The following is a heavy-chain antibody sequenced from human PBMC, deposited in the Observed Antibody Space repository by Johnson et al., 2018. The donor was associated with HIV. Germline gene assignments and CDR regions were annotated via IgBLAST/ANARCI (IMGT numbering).Heavy chain of an antibody. CDR2: IYSGGST. CDR1: GFTVSSNY. V-gene: IGHV3-66*03. D-gene: IGHD1-7*01. Sequence: VQLVESGGGLIQPGGSLRLSCAASGFTVSSNYMNWVRQAPGKGLEWVSVIYSGGSTYYADSVQGRFTISRDNSKNTLYLQMNSLRAEDTAVYYCAKDRRELPSPFDIWGQGTMVTVSS. CDR3: AKDRRELPSPFDI. J-gene: IGHJ3*02.